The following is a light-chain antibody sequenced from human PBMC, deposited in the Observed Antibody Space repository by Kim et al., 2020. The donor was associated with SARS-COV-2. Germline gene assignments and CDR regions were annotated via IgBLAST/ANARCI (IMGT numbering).Light chain of an antibody. Sequence: SYELTQPLSVSVALGQTARVTCGVNNIGSKNVHWYQQKPGQAPVLVIYRDTNRPSGIPERFSGSNSGNTATLTISRAQVGDEADYYCQVWDNYTGVFGGGTQLTVL. J-gene: IGLJ3*02. CDR2: RDT. CDR3: QVWDNYTGV. V-gene: IGLV3-9*01. CDR1: NIGSKN.